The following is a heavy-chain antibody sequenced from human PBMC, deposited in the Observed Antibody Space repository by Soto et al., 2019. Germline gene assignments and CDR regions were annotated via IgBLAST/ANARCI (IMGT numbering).Heavy chain of an antibody. CDR1: GGTFSSYA. D-gene: IGHD6-19*01. CDR3: ARISGSDVISAYRAFDI. J-gene: IGHJ3*02. CDR2: IIPIFGTA. V-gene: IGHV1-69*01. Sequence: QVQLVQSGAEVKKPGSSVKVSCKASGGTFSSYAISWVRQAPGQGLEWMGGIIPIFGTANYAQKFQGRVTITADESTSTAYMELSSLRSEDTAVYYCARISGSDVISAYRAFDIWGQGTMVTVSS.